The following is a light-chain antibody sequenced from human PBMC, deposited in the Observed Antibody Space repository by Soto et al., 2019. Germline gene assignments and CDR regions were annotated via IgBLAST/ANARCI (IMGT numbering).Light chain of an antibody. CDR1: QNIHNY. V-gene: IGKV1-33*01. Sequence: DIQMTQSPSSLSASVGDRVTITCQASQNIHNYLNWYQQKPGRAPKLLIYDASNLEAGVPSRFSGSGSGTEFTLTISSLQPEDFATYFCQQLNSYPFTFGQGTRLEI. CDR3: QQLNSYPFT. J-gene: IGKJ5*01. CDR2: DAS.